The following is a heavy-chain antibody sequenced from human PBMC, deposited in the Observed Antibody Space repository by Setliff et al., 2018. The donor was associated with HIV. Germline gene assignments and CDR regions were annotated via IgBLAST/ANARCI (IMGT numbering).Heavy chain of an antibody. V-gene: IGHV4-39*07. CDR2: AYNSGIT. D-gene: IGHD2-21*01. Sequence: SETLSLTCTVSGGSVSSPGYYWGWIRQPPGKGLEWIGSAYNSGITFKNPSLKSRVTISVDRSGNQFSLRLTSVTAADTAVYYCATTGQGRAYFDFWGQGSLVTVSS. CDR3: ATTGQGRAYFDF. CDR1: GGSVSSPGYY. J-gene: IGHJ4*02.